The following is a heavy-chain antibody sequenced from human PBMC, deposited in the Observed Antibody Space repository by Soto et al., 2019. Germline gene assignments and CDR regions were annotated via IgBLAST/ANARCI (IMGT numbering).Heavy chain of an antibody. V-gene: IGHV3-30*03. CDR2: ISYDGSNK. CDR1: GFTFSSYG. D-gene: IGHD3-3*02. Sequence: GGSLRLSCAASGFTFSSYGMHWVRQAPGKGLEWVAVISYDGSNKYYADSVKGRFTISRDYAKNTVDLQMNSLRVEDTAVYYCARAGVTPHFFDYWGQGTLVTVSS. CDR3: ARAGVTPHFFDY. J-gene: IGHJ4*02.